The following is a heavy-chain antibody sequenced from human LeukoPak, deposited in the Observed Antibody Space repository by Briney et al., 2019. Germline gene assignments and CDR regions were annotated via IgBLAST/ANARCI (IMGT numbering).Heavy chain of an antibody. CDR3: AKDYTSGGDWNYGFDY. V-gene: IGHV3-23*01. D-gene: IGHD1-7*01. CDR1: GFTFSSYA. J-gene: IGHJ4*02. CDR2: ISGSSGST. Sequence: GGSLRLSCAASGFTFSSYAMSWVRQAPGKGLEWVSAISGSSGSTYYADSVKGRFTISRGNSKNTLYLQMNSLRAEDTAVYYCAKDYTSGGDWNYGFDYWGQGTLVTVSS.